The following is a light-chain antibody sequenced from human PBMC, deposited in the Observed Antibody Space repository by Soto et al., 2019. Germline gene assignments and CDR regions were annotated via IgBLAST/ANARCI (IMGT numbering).Light chain of an antibody. CDR2: DAS. Sequence: DIQLTQSPSTLSASVGDRVTITCRASQRIDRYLAWYQQKPGKAPKLLVYDASTLEGGVPSRFSGSGSATEFILIISSLQPDDFATYYCQQYKDDAWTFGQGTK. J-gene: IGKJ1*01. V-gene: IGKV1-5*01. CDR3: QQYKDDAWT. CDR1: QRIDRY.